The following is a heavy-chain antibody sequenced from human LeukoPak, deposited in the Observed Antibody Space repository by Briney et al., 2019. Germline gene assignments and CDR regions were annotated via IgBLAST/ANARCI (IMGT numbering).Heavy chain of an antibody. CDR2: IFYSGST. J-gene: IGHJ4*02. V-gene: IGHV4-59*01. Sequence: SETLSLTCSVSGVSISSYYWSWIRQPPGKGLEWIGYIFYSGSTNYNPSLKGRVTISVDTSKNQVSLKLRSVTAADTAVYYCAKVPKALGYFDSWGQGTLVTISS. CDR1: GVSISSYY. CDR3: AKVPKALGYFDS. D-gene: IGHD3-16*01.